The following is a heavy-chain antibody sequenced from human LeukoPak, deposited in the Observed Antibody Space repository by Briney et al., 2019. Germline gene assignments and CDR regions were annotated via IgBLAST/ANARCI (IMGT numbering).Heavy chain of an antibody. CDR3: ARRAGAYSHPYDY. CDR2: IYSDNT. Sequence: GGSLSLSCTVSGFTVSSNSMSWVRQAPGKGLEWVSFIYSDNTHYSDSVKGRFTISRDNSKNTLYLQMNSLRAEDTAVYYCARRAGAYSHPYDYWGQGTLVTVSS. CDR1: GFTVSSNS. D-gene: IGHD4/OR15-4a*01. V-gene: IGHV3-53*01. J-gene: IGHJ4*02.